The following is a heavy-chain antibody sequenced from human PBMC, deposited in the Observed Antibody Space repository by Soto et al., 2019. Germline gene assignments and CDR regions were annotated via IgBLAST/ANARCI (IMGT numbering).Heavy chain of an antibody. J-gene: IGHJ4*02. V-gene: IGHV1-8*01. CDR2: MNPNSGNT. D-gene: IGHD2-15*01. CDR3: ASLRCSGGSCYDDY. CDR1: GYTFTSYD. Sequence: ASVKVSCKASGYTFTSYDINWVRQATGQGLEWMGWMNPNSGNTGYAQKFQGRVTMTRNTSISTAYMELISLRSEDTAVYYCASLRCSGGSCYDDYWGQGTLVTVSS.